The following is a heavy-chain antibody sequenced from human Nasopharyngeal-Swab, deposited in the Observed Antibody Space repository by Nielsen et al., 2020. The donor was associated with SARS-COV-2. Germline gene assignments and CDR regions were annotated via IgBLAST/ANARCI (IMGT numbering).Heavy chain of an antibody. V-gene: IGHV3-23*01. CDR2: INNGKT. D-gene: IGHD3-3*01. CDR3: ARDHHYDFWSGYPGLFDP. Sequence: GESLKISCSASGFIFAICPMSWVRQAPGKGLEWVASINNGKTFYADFVEGRFTISRDDSKSTLYLQMNSLTGEDTAVYYCARDHHYDFWSGYPGLFDPWGQGTLVTVSS. CDR1: GFIFAICP. J-gene: IGHJ5*02.